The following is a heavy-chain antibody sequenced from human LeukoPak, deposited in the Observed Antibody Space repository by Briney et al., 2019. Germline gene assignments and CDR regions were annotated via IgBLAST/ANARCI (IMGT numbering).Heavy chain of an antibody. V-gene: IGHV3-74*01. CDR2: INSDGSST. D-gene: IGHD3-22*01. J-gene: IGHJ4*02. CDR3: ARAGSSGYYFD. Sequence: GGSLRLSCAASGFTFSSYWMHWVRQAPGKGLVWVSRINSDGSSTSYADSVKGRFTNSRDNAKNTLYLQMNSLRAEDTAVYYCARAGSSGYYFDWGQGTLVTVSS. CDR1: GFTFSSYW.